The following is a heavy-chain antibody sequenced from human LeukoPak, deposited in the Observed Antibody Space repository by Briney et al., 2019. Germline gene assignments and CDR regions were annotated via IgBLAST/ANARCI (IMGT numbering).Heavy chain of an antibody. V-gene: IGHV3-23*01. CDR3: AKSGLITMVRGVIHGFDY. Sequence: PGGSLRLSCAASGFTFSSYAMSWVRQAPGKGLEWVSAISGSGGSTYYADSVKGRFTISRDNSKNTLYLQMNSLRAEDTAVYYCAKSGLITMVRGVIHGFDYWGQGTLVTVSS. J-gene: IGHJ4*02. D-gene: IGHD3-10*01. CDR1: GFTFSSYA. CDR2: ISGSGGST.